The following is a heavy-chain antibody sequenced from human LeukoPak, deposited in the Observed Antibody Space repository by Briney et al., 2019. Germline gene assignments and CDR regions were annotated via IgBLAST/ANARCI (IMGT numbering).Heavy chain of an antibody. V-gene: IGHV3-23*01. CDR3: ARSAPELRYFDWLIPYYFDY. CDR2: ISDSGNT. J-gene: IGHJ4*02. Sequence: GGSLRLSCAASGFTLSSYAMSWVRQAPGKGLEWVSAISDSGNTYHADSVKGRFTISRDNSQSTVYLQMNSLRAEDTAVYYCARSAPELRYFDWLIPYYFDYWGQGTLVTVSS. CDR1: GFTLSSYA. D-gene: IGHD3-9*01.